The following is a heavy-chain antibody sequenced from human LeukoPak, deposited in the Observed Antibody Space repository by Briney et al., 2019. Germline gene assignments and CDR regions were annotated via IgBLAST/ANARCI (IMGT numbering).Heavy chain of an antibody. Sequence: GGSLRLSCGASGFTSSSYGMHWVRQAPGKGLEWVAVIWYEGTNKYYADSVKGRFTISRDNSKNTLYLQMNSLRAEDTAVYYCAKQGGLGSYSAGSWFDPWGQGTLVSVSS. CDR2: IWYEGTNK. D-gene: IGHD1-26*01. V-gene: IGHV3-33*06. CDR3: AKQGGLGSYSAGSWFDP. J-gene: IGHJ5*02. CDR1: GFTSSSYG.